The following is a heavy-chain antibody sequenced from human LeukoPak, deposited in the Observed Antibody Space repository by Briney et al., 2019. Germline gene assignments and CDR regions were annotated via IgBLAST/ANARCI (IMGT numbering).Heavy chain of an antibody. V-gene: IGHV3-7*01. J-gene: IGHJ3*02. D-gene: IGHD6-6*01. CDR3: ARDPYSSPFDAFDI. CDR2: IKQDGSEK. Sequence: GGSLRLSCAASGFTFSSYWMSWVRQAPGKGLEWVANIKQDGSEKYYVDSVKGRFTISRDNAKNSLSLQMNSLRAEDTAVYYCARDPYSSPFDAFDIWGQGTMVTVSS. CDR1: GFTFSSYW.